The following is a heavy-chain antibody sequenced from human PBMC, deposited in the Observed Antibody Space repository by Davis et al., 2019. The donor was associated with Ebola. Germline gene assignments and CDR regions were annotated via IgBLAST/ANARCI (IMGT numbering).Heavy chain of an antibody. Sequence: PGGSLRLSCAASGFTFSGYAMYWVRQAPGKGLECVAVITKDGNNAYYTDSVKGRFSTSRDNSKNTLYLQMNSLRPEDTAMYYCARDWNMDYWGQGTLVTVSS. J-gene: IGHJ4*02. CDR1: GFTFSGYA. D-gene: IGHD2/OR15-2a*01. V-gene: IGHV3-30*04. CDR2: ITKDGNNA. CDR3: ARDWNMDY.